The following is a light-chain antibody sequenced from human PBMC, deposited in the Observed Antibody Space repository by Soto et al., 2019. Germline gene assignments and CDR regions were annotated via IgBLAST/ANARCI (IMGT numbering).Light chain of an antibody. Sequence: QSVLTQPPSASGSPGQSVTISCTGTSSDVGAFDYVSWYQQHPGKAPKVMIYDVSKRPSGVPDRFSGSKSGNTASLTVSGIQAEDEADYFCCAYAGSYTRYVFGSGTKVTV. V-gene: IGLV2-8*01. CDR3: CAYAGSYTRYV. CDR2: DVS. J-gene: IGLJ1*01. CDR1: SSDVGAFDY.